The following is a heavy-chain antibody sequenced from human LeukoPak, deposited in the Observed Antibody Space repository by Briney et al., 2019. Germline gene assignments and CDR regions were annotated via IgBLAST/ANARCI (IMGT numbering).Heavy chain of an antibody. CDR1: GYRFTSSW. J-gene: IGHJ1*01. D-gene: IGHD3-10*01. Sequence: GESLKISCKGSGYRFTSSWIGWVRQMPGKGLEWMGIINPGDSDTRYSPSFQGQVTISADKSISTAYLQWSSLKASDTAMYYCATYAGRSSKYCQPWGQGTLVTVSS. V-gene: IGHV5-51*01. CDR3: ATYAGRSSKYCQP. CDR2: INPGDSDT.